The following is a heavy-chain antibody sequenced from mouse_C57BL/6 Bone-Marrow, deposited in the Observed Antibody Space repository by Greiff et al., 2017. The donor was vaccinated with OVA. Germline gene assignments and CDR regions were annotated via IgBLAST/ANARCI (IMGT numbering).Heavy chain of an antibody. CDR3: TSYGNDY. V-gene: IGHV1-9*01. CDR1: GYTFTGYW. CDR2: ILPGSGST. D-gene: IGHD1-1*01. J-gene: IGHJ2*01. Sequence: VQLVESGAELMKPGASVKLSCKATGYTFTGYWIEWVKQRPGHGLEWIGEILPGSGSTNYTAKFKGKATFTADTSSNTAYMQLSSLTTGDSAIYGSTSYGNDYWGQGTTLTVSS.